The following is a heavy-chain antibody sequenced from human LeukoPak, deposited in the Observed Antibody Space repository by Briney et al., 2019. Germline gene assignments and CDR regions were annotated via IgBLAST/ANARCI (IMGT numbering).Heavy chain of an antibody. D-gene: IGHD1/OR15-1a*01. Sequence: NPGGSLSLSCAASGFTFSNAWMSWVRQAPGKGLEWVGRFKCKADGGTTDYAAPVKGRFTISRDDSKNTLYLQMNSLKTEDTAVYYCTTRYNWNNGVTFDYWGQGTLVTVSS. CDR1: GFTFSNAW. J-gene: IGHJ4*02. CDR3: TTRYNWNNGVTFDY. CDR2: FKCKADGGTT. V-gene: IGHV3-15*01.